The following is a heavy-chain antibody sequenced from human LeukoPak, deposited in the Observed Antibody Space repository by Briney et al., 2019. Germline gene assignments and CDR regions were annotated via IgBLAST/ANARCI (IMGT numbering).Heavy chain of an antibody. J-gene: IGHJ5*02. V-gene: IGHV4-4*02. D-gene: IGHD3-10*01. CDR2: IFYSGSI. CDR1: GGSISTYNW. CDR3: ARGGYYGSGNDFRFDP. Sequence: SGTLSLTCAVSGGSISTYNWWSWVRQPPGKGLEWIGEIFYSGSINYNPSLKSRVTLSLDKSKNQFSLKLSSVTAADTAVYYCARGGYYGSGNDFRFDPWGQGTLVTVSS.